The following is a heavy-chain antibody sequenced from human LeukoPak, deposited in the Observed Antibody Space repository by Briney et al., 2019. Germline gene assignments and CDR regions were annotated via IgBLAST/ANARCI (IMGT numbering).Heavy chain of an antibody. V-gene: IGHV4-30-4*08. CDR1: GGSISSGDYY. CDR3: ARVEKKQWLARRDAFDI. D-gene: IGHD6-19*01. CDR2: IYYSGST. J-gene: IGHJ3*02. Sequence: PSETLSLTCTVSGGSISSGDYYWSWIRQPPGKGLEWIGYIYYSGSTYYNPSLKSRVTISVDTSKNQFSLKLSSVTAADTAVCYCARVEKKQWLARRDAFDIWGQGTMVTVSS.